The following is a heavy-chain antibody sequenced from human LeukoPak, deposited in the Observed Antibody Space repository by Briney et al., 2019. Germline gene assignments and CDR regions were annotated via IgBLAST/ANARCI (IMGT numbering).Heavy chain of an antibody. Sequence: GGSLRLSCAASGFTFSNAWMSWVRQAPGKGLEWVGRIKSKTDGGTTDYAAPVKGRFTISRDDSKNTLYLQMNSLKTEDTAEYYCNLRATRALEYWGQGTLVTVSS. CDR3: NLRATRALEY. V-gene: IGHV3-15*01. D-gene: IGHD5-12*01. CDR1: GFTFSNAW. J-gene: IGHJ4*02. CDR2: IKSKTDGGTT.